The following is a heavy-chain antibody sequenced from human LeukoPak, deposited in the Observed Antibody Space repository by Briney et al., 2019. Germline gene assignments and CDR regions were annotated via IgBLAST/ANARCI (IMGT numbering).Heavy chain of an antibody. CDR3: ARLAAISGSDYPDD. V-gene: IGHV4-59*08. J-gene: IGHJ4*02. Sequence: SETLSLTCTVSIVSLCIYYWLCLRQPPGKGLEWIGYIFYSGNTIYNPSLKSRVTISVDTSKNHFSLRLRSVTAADTAVYYCARLAAISGSDYPDDWGQGTLVTVSS. CDR2: IFYSGNT. D-gene: IGHD1-26*01. CDR1: IVSLCIYY.